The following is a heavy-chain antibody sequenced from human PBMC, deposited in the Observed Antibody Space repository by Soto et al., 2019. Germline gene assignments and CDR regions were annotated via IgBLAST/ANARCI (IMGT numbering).Heavy chain of an antibody. J-gene: IGHJ5*02. CDR1: GGSISSYY. V-gene: IGHV4-59*01. Sequence: KTSETLSLTCTVSGGSISSYYWSWIRQPPGKGLEWIGYIYYSGSTNYNPSLKSRVTISVDTSKNQFSLKLSSVTAADTAVYYCARAFYYYDSSGYYSPWFDPWGQGTLVTVSS. CDR2: IYYSGST. D-gene: IGHD3-22*01. CDR3: ARAFYYYDSSGYYSPWFDP.